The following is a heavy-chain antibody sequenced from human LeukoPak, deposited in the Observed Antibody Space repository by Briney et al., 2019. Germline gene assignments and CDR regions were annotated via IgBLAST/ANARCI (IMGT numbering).Heavy chain of an antibody. V-gene: IGHV3-9*01. CDR3: AKDIRLDTALYGMDV. Sequence: PGGSLRLSCAASGFTFDDYAMHWVRQAPGKGLEWVSGISWNSGSIGYADSVKGRFTISRDNAKNSLYLQMNSLRAEDTALYYCAKDIRLDTALYGMDVWGQGTTVTVSS. CDR1: GFTFDDYA. D-gene: IGHD5-18*01. CDR2: ISWNSGSI. J-gene: IGHJ6*02.